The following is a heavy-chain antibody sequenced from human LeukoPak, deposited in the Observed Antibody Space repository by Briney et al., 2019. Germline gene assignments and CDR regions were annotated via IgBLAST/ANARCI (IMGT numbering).Heavy chain of an antibody. Sequence: GGSLRLSCAASGFTFSSYAMHWVRQAPGKGLEWVSAISGSGGSTYYADSVKGRFTISRDNSKNTLYLQMNSLRAEDTAVYYCAVGIAVATRFHYWGQGTLVTVSS. CDR3: AVGIAVATRFHY. CDR2: ISGSGGST. D-gene: IGHD6-19*01. CDR1: GFTFSSYA. V-gene: IGHV3-23*01. J-gene: IGHJ4*02.